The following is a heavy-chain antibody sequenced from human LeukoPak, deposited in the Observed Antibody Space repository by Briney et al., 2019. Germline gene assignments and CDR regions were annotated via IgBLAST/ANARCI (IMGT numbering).Heavy chain of an antibody. J-gene: IGHJ4*02. CDR3: VRHVLRDGY. CDR2: INQDGSGK. Sequence: GGSLRLSCAASGFTFRSYWINWVRQAPGKGLEWVANINQDGSGKYYLDSVKGRFTISRDNAKNSVYLQMNSLRAEDTAVYYCVRHVLRDGYWGQGTLVTVSS. V-gene: IGHV3-7*01. CDR1: GFTFRSYW. D-gene: IGHD5-24*01.